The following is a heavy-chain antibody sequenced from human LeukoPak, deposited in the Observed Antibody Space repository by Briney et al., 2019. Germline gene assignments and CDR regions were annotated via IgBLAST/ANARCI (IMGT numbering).Heavy chain of an antibody. CDR3: ATIAVAALGGDY. Sequence: PGGSLRLSCAASGFPFTSYPLHWVRQAPGKGLEWVAVISYDGSDKYYTDSVKGRFTISRDNAKSTLYLQMNSLRPEDTAVYYCATIAVAALGGDYWGQGTLVTLSS. D-gene: IGHD6-19*01. CDR2: ISYDGSDK. CDR1: GFPFTSYP. J-gene: IGHJ4*02. V-gene: IGHV3-30*04.